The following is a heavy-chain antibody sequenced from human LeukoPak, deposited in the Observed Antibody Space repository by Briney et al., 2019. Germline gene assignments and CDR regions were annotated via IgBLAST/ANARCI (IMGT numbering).Heavy chain of an antibody. Sequence: SETLSLTCTVSGGSISSYYWSWIRQPPGKGLEWIGYIYYSGSTNYNPSLKSRVTISVDTSKNQFSLKLSSVTAADTAVYYCARYSSGRVVRYFDLWAVAPWSLSPQ. D-gene: IGHD6-19*01. CDR3: ARYSSGRVVRYFDL. CDR1: GGSISSYY. J-gene: IGHJ2*01. V-gene: IGHV4-59*08. CDR2: IYYSGST.